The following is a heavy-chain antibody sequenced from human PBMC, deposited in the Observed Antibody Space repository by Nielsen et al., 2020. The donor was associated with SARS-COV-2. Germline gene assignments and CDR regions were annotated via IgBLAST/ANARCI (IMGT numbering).Heavy chain of an antibody. CDR2: ISYDGSNK. CDR1: GFTFSSYA. Sequence: GGSLRLSCAASGFTFSSYAMHWVRQAPGKGLEWVAVISYDGSNKYYADSVKGRFTISRDNSKNTLYLQMNSLRAEDTAVYYCARIVRRIIAVAGEEWNYFDYWGQGTLVTVSS. V-gene: IGHV3-30*04. D-gene: IGHD6-19*01. CDR3: ARIVRRIIAVAGEEWNYFDY. J-gene: IGHJ4*02.